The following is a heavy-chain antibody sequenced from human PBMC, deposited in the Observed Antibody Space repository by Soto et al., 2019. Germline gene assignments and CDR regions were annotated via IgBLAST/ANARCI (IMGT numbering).Heavy chain of an antibody. CDR1: GFTFSSYA. D-gene: IGHD3-3*01. Sequence: QVQLVESGGGVVQPGRSLRLSCAASGFTFSSYAMHWVRQAPGKGLEWVAVISYDGSNKYYADSVKGRFTISRDNSKKTLYLEMNSLSAEDTAVYYCARDVGPTRYDFWSGYWVYWGQGTLVTVSS. V-gene: IGHV3-30-3*01. CDR3: ARDVGPTRYDFWSGYWVY. CDR2: ISYDGSNK. J-gene: IGHJ4*02.